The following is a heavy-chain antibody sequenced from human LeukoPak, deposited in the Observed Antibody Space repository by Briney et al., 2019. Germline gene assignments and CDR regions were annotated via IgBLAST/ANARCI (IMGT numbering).Heavy chain of an antibody. CDR2: TKPDGSEK. J-gene: IGHJ4*02. D-gene: IGHD3-10*01. V-gene: IGHV3-7*01. Sequence: GGSLRLSCAASGFSFSNYWMDWIRQAPGKGLEWVGSTKPDGSEKYYVDSVKGRFTISRDNVKNSLYLQMNGLRAEDTAVYYCARDDGSSCFSYWGQGTLVTVSS. CDR1: GFSFSNYW. CDR3: ARDDGSSCFSY.